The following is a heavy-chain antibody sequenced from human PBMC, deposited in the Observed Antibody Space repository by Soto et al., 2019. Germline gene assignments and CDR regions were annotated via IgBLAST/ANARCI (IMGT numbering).Heavy chain of an antibody. CDR2: IFYTGIT. Sequence: LSLTCSVSSGSLSSHFWAWIRQSPGKGLEWLGYIFYTGITNYNPSLQSRVTISVDTSKDQFSLRLNSVTAADTAVYYCARGGYDFSGVNFDDGFDFWGQGIPVTVSS. J-gene: IGHJ3*01. D-gene: IGHD3-22*01. CDR1: SGSLSSHF. V-gene: IGHV4-59*11. CDR3: ARGGYDFSGVNFDDGFDF.